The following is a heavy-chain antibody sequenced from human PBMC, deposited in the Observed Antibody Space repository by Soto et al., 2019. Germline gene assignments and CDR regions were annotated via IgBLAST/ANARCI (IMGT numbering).Heavy chain of an antibody. J-gene: IGHJ4*02. V-gene: IGHV4-59*01. CDR1: DGAIISDY. CDR2: ISYSGST. Sequence: SETLSLTCTVSDGAIISDYWSWIRQPPGKGLEWIGYISYSGSTNYNPSLKSLATISVDTSKNQFALKLSSVTAADTAVYYCASVLSGTSLFDYWGQGTLVTVSS. D-gene: IGHD1-26*01. CDR3: ASVLSGTSLFDY.